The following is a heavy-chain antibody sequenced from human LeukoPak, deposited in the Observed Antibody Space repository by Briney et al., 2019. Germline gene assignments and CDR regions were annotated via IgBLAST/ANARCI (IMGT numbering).Heavy chain of an antibody. V-gene: IGHV4-59*01. D-gene: IGHD2-2*01. J-gene: IGHJ4*02. Sequence: SETLSLTCTVSGGSISSYYWSWIRQPPGKGLEWIGYIYYSGSTNYNPSLKSRVTISVDTSKNQFSLKLGSVTAADTAVYYCAGSSTSCPDYWGQGTLVTVSS. CDR2: IYYSGST. CDR1: GGSISSYY. CDR3: AGSSTSCPDY.